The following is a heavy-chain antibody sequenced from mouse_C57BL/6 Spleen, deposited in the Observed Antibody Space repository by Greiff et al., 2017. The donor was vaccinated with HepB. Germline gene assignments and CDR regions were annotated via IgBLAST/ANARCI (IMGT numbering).Heavy chain of an antibody. J-gene: IGHJ2*01. Sequence: VQLVESGAELVRPGASVTLSCKASGYTFTDYEMHWVKQTPVHGLEWIGAIDPETGGTAYNQKFKGKAILTADKSSSTAYMELRSLTSEDSAVYYCTRSGYFGNYWGQGTTLTVSS. CDR2: IDPETGGT. CDR3: TRSGYFGNY. D-gene: IGHD3-1*01. CDR1: GYTFTDYE. V-gene: IGHV1-15*01.